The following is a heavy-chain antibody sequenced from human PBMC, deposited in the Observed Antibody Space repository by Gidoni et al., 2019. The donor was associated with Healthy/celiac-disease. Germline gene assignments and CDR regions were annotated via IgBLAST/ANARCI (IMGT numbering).Heavy chain of an antibody. V-gene: IGHV3-30*18. CDR3: AKEAPQITGDWGDFDY. D-gene: IGHD7-27*01. J-gene: IGHJ4*02. CDR2: ISYDGSNK. CDR1: GFTFSSYG. Sequence: QVQLVESGGGVVQPGRSLRLSCAASGFTFSSYGMHWVRQAPGKGLEWVAVISYDGSNKYYADSVKGRFTISRDNSKNTLYLQMNSLRAEDTAVYYCAKEAPQITGDWGDFDYWGQGTLVTVSS.